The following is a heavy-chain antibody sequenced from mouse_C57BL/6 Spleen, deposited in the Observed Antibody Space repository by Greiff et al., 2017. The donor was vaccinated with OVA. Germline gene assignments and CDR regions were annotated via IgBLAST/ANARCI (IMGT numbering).Heavy chain of an antibody. J-gene: IGHJ3*01. CDR2: IYPSDSET. D-gene: IGHD1-1*01. V-gene: IGHV1-61*01. CDR3: ARRDTVGAPFAY. CDR1: GYTFTSYW. Sequence: VQLQQPGAELVRPGSSVKLSCKASGYTFTSYWMDWVKQRPGQGLEWIGNIYPSDSETHYNQKFKDKATLTVDKSSSTAYMQLSSLTSEDSAVYYCARRDTVGAPFAYWGQGALVTGSA.